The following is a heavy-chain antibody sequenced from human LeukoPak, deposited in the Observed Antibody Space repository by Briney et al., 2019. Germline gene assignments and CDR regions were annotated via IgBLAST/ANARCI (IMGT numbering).Heavy chain of an antibody. D-gene: IGHD3-22*01. Sequence: PSETLSLTCAVYGGSFSGYYWSWIRQPPGKGLEWIGEINHSGSTNYNPSLKSRVTISVDTSKNQFSLKLSSVTAADTAVYYCARIVDYDSSGYPRYYFDHWGQGTLVTVSS. CDR2: INHSGST. CDR3: ARIVDYDSSGYPRYYFDH. J-gene: IGHJ4*02. V-gene: IGHV4-34*01. CDR1: GGSFSGYY.